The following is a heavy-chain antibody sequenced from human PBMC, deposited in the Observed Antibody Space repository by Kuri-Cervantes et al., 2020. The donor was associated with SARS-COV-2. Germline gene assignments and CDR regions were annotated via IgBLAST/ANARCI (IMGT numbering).Heavy chain of an antibody. Sequence: SVKVSCKASGDTFNSYTVTWVRQAPGQGLEWVGGIIPMFNTANYAPKFRGRVTITAERSTNIVYMELRNLISEDTAMYYCARGLKYQLLAPKFGLDVWGQGTTVTVSS. V-gene: IGHV1-69*06. J-gene: IGHJ6*02. D-gene: IGHD5-12*01. CDR3: ARGLKYQLLAPKFGLDV. CDR2: IIPMFNTA. CDR1: GDTFNSYT.